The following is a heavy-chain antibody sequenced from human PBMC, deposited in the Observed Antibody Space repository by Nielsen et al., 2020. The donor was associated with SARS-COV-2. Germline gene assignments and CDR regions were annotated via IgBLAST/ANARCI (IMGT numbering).Heavy chain of an antibody. D-gene: IGHD3-10*01. Sequence: SETLSLTCTVSGSSISSGGYYWSWIRQHPGKGLEWIGYIYYSGSTYYNPSLKSRVTISVDTSKNQFSLKLSSVTAADTAVYYCAREWRVWYGSGSYSWFDPWGQGTLVTVSS. CDR1: GSSISSGGYY. CDR3: AREWRVWYGSGSYSWFDP. V-gene: IGHV4-31*03. J-gene: IGHJ5*02. CDR2: IYYSGST.